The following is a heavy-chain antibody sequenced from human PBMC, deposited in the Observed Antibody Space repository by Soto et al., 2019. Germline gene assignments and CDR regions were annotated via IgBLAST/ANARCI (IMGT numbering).Heavy chain of an antibody. CDR2: ISYGGSNK. J-gene: IGHJ4*02. D-gene: IGHD3-10*01. CDR1: GFTFSSYA. CDR3: ARGSTYYYGSGAFDY. Sequence: QVQLVESGGGVVQPGRSLRLSCAASGFTFSSYAMHWVRQAPGKGLEWVAVISYGGSNKYYADSVKGRFTISRDNSKNTLYLQMNSLRAEDTAVYYCARGSTYYYGSGAFDYWGQGTLVTVSS. V-gene: IGHV3-30-3*01.